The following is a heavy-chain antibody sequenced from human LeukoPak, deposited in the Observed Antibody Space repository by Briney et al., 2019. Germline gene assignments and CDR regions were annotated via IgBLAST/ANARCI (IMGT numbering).Heavy chain of an antibody. D-gene: IGHD3-3*01. J-gene: IGHJ5*02. V-gene: IGHV3-23*01. Sequence: PGGSLRLSCMGSGFIFSGHVMKWVRQSPGKGLEWVAAISGSGFNKYYADSVKGRFTVSRDNVNNTLFLKMSDLRVEDTAVYYCARGGDYYDSSDHTNWFDPWGQGTLVTVSS. CDR2: ISGSGFNK. CDR3: ARGGDYYDSSDHTNWFDP. CDR1: GFIFSGHV.